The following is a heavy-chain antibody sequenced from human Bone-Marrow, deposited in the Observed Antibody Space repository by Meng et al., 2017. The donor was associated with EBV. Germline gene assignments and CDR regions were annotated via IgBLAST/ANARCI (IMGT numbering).Heavy chain of an antibody. CDR1: GASVSGGTFH. Sequence: VHPQDSGPALVKPSATRSLTCTVSGASVSGGTFHWSWIRQPPGKELEWIGYIYDGGTTIYNPSLKSRVTIFLDTSRNQFSLGLRSVTTADTAVYYCAKSSSSTPGVVDSWGQGTLVTVSS. CDR2: IYDGGTT. D-gene: IGHD6-6*01. J-gene: IGHJ4*02. V-gene: IGHV4-61*01. CDR3: AKSSSSTPGVVDS.